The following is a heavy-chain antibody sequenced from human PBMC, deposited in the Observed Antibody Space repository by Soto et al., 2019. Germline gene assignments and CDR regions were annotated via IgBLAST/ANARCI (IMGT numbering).Heavy chain of an antibody. D-gene: IGHD5-12*01. CDR2: IYYSGST. J-gene: IGHJ6*02. V-gene: IGHV4-39*01. CDR3: ARRQVEMATISIYYYYGMDV. CDR1: PGSIRSSNSY. Sequence: YETLSLTCTLSPGSIRSSNSYWGWIHPPTGKWLEWIGSIYYSGSTYYNPSLKSRVTISVDTSKNQFSLKLSSVTAADTAVYYCARRQVEMATISIYYYYGMDVWGQGTTVTVS.